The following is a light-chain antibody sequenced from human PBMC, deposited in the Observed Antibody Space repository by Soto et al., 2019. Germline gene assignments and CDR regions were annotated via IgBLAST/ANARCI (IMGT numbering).Light chain of an antibody. J-gene: IGKJ1*01. V-gene: IGKV3-15*01. CDR1: QSVSSN. CDR3: QQYNNWPPT. CDR2: GAS. Sequence: EIVMTQSPATLSVSPGERATLSCRASQSVSSNFAWYQQKPGQAPRLLIYGASTRATGIPARFSGSGSGTEFTLTISSLQSEDFAVYYCQQYNNWPPTFGQGTKV.